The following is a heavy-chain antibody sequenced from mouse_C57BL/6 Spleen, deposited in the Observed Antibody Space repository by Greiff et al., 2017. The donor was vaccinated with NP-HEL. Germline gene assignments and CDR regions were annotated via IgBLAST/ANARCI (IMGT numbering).Heavy chain of an antibody. CDR3: ARIKKIVGIYFEH. V-gene: IGHV1S81*02. Sequence: VQLQQSGAELVKAGASVKMSCKASGYTFTSYWMHWVKQRLGQGLEWFAETNPTNGRTYYNEKFKSKATLTVDKSSSTAYMLLSGPTFEDPAVYYCARIKKIVGIYFEHWGQGTALTVSS. CDR2: TNPTNGRT. CDR1: GYTFTSYW. D-gene: IGHD1-1*01. J-gene: IGHJ2*01.